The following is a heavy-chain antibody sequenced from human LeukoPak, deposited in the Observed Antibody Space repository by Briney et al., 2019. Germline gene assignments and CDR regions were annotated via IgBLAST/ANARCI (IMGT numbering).Heavy chain of an antibody. CDR1: GFTFDDYA. D-gene: IGHD4-17*01. J-gene: IGHJ3*02. CDR2: ISWNSGSI. V-gene: IGHV3-9*01. CDR3: ARGGYGDYVLSGAFDI. Sequence: PGRSLRLSCAASGFTFDDYAMHWVRQAPGKGLEWVSGISWNSGSIGYADSVKGRFTISRDNAKNSLYLQMNSLRAEDTAVYYCARGGYGDYVLSGAFDIWGQGTMVTVSS.